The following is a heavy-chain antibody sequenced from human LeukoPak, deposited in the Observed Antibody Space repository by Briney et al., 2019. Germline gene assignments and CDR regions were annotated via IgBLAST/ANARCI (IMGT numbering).Heavy chain of an antibody. CDR3: AKVIGGSSAWYARGFDY. Sequence: GGSLRLSCAASGFTLRTYGMHWVREAPGKGLEWVAFIRNDESNKYYADSVKGRFTISRDNSKNTLYLQMNSLRAEDTAVYFCAKVIGGSSAWYARGFDYWGQGTLVTVSS. J-gene: IGHJ4*02. V-gene: IGHV3-30*02. CDR1: GFTLRTYG. CDR2: IRNDESNK. D-gene: IGHD2-15*01.